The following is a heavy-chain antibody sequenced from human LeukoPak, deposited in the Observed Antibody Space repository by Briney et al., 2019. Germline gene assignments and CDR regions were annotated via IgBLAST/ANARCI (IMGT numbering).Heavy chain of an antibody. CDR1: GGTFSSYA. CDR3: GIAAASEDFDY. D-gene: IGHD6-13*01. Sequence: ASVKVSCKASGGTFSSYAISWVRQAPGQGLEWMGGIIPIFGTANYAQKFQGRVTITADESTSTAYMELSSLRSEDTAVYYRGIAAASEDFDYWGQGTLVTVSS. J-gene: IGHJ4*02. V-gene: IGHV1-69*13. CDR2: IIPIFGTA.